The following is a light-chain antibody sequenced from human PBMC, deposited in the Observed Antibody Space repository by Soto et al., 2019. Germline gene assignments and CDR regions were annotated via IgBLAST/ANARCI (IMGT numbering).Light chain of an antibody. CDR3: CSYAGTYTGV. CDR2: EVS. CDR1: SSDVGGYNY. J-gene: IGLJ1*01. V-gene: IGLV2-8*01. Sequence: QSALTQPASVSGSPGQSITISCTGTSSDVGGYNYVSWYQQHPGKAPKLMIYEVSNRPSGVPDRFSGSKFGNTASLTVSGRQAEDEADYYCCSYAGTYTGVFGTGTKVT.